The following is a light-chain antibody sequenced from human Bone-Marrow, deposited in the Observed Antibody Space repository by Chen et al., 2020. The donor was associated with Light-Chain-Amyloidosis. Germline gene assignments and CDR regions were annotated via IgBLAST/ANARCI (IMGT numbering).Light chain of an antibody. V-gene: IGLV1-40*01. Sequence: QSVLAHPPAASGAPGQWVAISSPGSSSHLGADYDVHWYQPLPGAAPKLLIFRNPNRPSGVPDRFSCFKSGTSASLVITGLQAEDEAYYYCQSYDSSLSAWVFGGGTKLTVL. CDR1: SSHLGADYD. CDR2: RNP. J-gene: IGLJ3*02. CDR3: QSYDSSLSAWV.